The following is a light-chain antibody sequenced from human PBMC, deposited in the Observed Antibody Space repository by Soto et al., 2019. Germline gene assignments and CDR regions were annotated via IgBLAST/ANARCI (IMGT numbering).Light chain of an antibody. J-gene: IGKJ4*01. CDR1: QSVSSY. Sequence: EIVLTQSPATLSLSPGERATLSCRASQSVSSYLAWYQQKPGQAPRLLIYDASNRATGIPARFSGRGTGTDFTLTICSLEPEDFAVYYCQQRSNWPPLTFGGGTKVDIK. CDR3: QQRSNWPPLT. V-gene: IGKV3-11*01. CDR2: DAS.